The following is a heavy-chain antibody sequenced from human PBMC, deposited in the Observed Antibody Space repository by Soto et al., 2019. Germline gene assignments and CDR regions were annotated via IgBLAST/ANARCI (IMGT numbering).Heavy chain of an antibody. CDR3: AQDPGTAMVHALGS. J-gene: IGHJ5*02. D-gene: IGHD5-18*01. CDR2: LNWNGGNI. V-gene: IGHV3-9*01. CDR1: GFTFDNFA. Sequence: GGSLRLSCAASGFTFDNFAMHWVRQAPGKGLEWVSSLNWNGGNIVYADSVKGRFTISRDNAKNSLFLRMNSLRPEDTALYYCAQDPGTAMVHALGSWGQGTLVTVSS.